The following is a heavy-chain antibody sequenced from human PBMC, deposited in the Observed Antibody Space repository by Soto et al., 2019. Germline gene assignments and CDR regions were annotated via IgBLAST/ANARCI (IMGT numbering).Heavy chain of an antibody. CDR3: ARLYSIVVVEARGAFDI. J-gene: IGHJ3*02. Sequence: SGGSRRRSCAASGFSFSSYWMNWVRQAPGKGLEWVANIKQDGSEKYYVDSVMGRFTISRNNAKNSLYLQMNSLRAEDTAVYYCARLYSIVVVEARGAFDIWGQGTMVTVSS. CDR2: IKQDGSEK. V-gene: IGHV3-7*01. CDR1: GFSFSSYW. D-gene: IGHD2-15*01.